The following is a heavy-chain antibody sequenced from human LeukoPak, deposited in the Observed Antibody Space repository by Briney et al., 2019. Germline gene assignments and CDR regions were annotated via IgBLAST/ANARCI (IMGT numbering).Heavy chain of an antibody. CDR1: GGSISPYY. CDR3: ARDRYCSGGTCKLFEF. J-gene: IGHJ4*02. CDR2: IYYSGGT. Sequence: SETLSLTCTASGGSISPYYWSWIRQPPGKGLEWIGYIYYSGGTNYNPSLRSRVTISVDTSKNQFSLKLSSVTAADTAVYYCARDRYCSGGTCKLFEFWGQGTLVTVSS. D-gene: IGHD2-15*01. V-gene: IGHV4-59*01.